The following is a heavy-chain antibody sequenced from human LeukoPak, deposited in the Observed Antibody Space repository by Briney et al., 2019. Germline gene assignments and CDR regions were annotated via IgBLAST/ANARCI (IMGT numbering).Heavy chain of an antibody. CDR3: ARAPEGYTVVTIFDF. CDR1: GFTFSNYW. CDR2: IKQDGNEK. D-gene: IGHD4-23*01. J-gene: IGHJ4*02. Sequence: GGSLILSCAASGFTFSNYWMSWVRQAPGKGLEWVANIKQDGNEKYYVDSVKGRFTISRDNAQNSLFLQMNSLRAEDTAVYYCARAPEGYTVVTIFDFWGQGTLVTVSS. V-gene: IGHV3-7*05.